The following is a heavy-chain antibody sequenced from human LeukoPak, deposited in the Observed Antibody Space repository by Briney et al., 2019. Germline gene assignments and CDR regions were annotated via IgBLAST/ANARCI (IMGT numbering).Heavy chain of an antibody. CDR3: ASGSGSYRTPYYYMDV. CDR1: GGSIGSSTDH. D-gene: IGHD3-10*01. J-gene: IGHJ6*03. CDR2: IYSGGST. V-gene: IGHV3-53*01. Sequence: ETLSLTCTVSGGSIGSSTDHWGWVRQAPGKGLEWVSVIYSGGSTYYADSVKGRFTISRDNSKNTLYLQMNSLRAEDTAVYYCASGSGSYRTPYYYMDVWGTGTTVTVSS.